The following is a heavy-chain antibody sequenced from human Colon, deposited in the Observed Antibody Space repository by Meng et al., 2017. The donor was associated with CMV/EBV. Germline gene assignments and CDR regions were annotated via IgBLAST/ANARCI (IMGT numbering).Heavy chain of an antibody. V-gene: IGHV4-30-4*01. Sequence: SGGSVDSGGYYWSWIRQAPGKGLQLLGHIYTGGSAYSNPSLKSRLSISLDTSKNQFSLSLRSVTAADTAVYYCARGSVIASAVSFDHWGQGTLVTVSS. D-gene: IGHD2-21*01. CDR3: ARGSVIASAVSFDH. CDR1: GGSVDSGGYY. CDR2: IYTGGSA. J-gene: IGHJ4*02.